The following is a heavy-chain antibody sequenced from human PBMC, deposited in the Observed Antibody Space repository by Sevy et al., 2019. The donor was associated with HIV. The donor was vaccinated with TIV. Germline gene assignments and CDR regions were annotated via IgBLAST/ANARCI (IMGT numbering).Heavy chain of an antibody. D-gene: IGHD3-22*01. CDR3: ARRRYDNTGYPQYFFDY. J-gene: IGHJ4*02. Sequence: GESQKISCTGSGYSFSNYWIGWVRQVPGKGLEWMGIIYPDDSDIRYSPSFQGQVTISADKSISTAYLQWSSLKASDSAIYFCARRRYDNTGYPQYFFDYWGQGTRVTVSS. CDR1: GYSFSNYW. CDR2: IYPDDSDI. V-gene: IGHV5-51*01.